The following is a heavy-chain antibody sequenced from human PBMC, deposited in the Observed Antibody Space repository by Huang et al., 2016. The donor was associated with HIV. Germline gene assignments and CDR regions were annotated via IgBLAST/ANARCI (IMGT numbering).Heavy chain of an antibody. CDR1: GGPITSSSYY. J-gene: IGHJ3*02. V-gene: IGHV4-39*01. CDR3: ARHFSYYDSSGYTPWDAFDI. D-gene: IGHD3-22*01. CDR2: IYYSGST. Sequence: QLQLQGSGPGLVKPSETLSLTCTVSGGPITSSSYYWGWIRQPPGEGLEGVGSIYYSGSTHYNPSLKSRVTVSVDTSKNQFSLKLSSVTAADTAVYYCARHFSYYDSSGYTPWDAFDIWGQGTMVTVSS.